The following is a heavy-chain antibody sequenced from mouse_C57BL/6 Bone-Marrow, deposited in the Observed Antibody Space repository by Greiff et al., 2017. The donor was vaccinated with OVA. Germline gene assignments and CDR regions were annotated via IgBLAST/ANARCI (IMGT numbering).Heavy chain of an antibody. CDR1: GFNIKDDY. Sequence: EVKLEESGAELVRPGASDKLSCTASGFNIKDDYMHWVKQRPEQGLEWIGWIDPENGDTEYASKFQGKATITADTSSNTAYLQLSSLTSEDTAVYYCTPYGNYGYWGQGTTLTVSS. D-gene: IGHD2-1*01. CDR3: TPYGNYGY. CDR2: IDPENGDT. V-gene: IGHV14-4*01. J-gene: IGHJ2*01.